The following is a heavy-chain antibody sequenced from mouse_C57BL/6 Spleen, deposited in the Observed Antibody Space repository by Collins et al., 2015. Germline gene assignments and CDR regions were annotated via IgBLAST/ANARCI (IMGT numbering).Heavy chain of an antibody. J-gene: IGHJ4*01. V-gene: IGHV5-9*02. CDR2: ISSGGSYT. Sequence: EVKLVEPGGGLVKPGGSLKLSCAASGFAFSSYDMSWVRQTPEKRLEWVATISSGGSYTYYPDSVKGRFTISRDNARNTLYLQMSSLRSEDTALYYCARDGNYPYAMDYWGQGTSVTVSS. CDR3: ARDGNYPYAMDY. CDR1: GFAFSSYD. D-gene: IGHD2-1*01.